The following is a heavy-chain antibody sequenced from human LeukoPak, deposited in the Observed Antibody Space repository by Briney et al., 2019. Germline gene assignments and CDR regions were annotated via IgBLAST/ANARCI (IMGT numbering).Heavy chain of an antibody. D-gene: IGHD5-24*01. V-gene: IGHV1-2*02. CDR2: INPNSGGT. Sequence: ASVKVSCKASGYTFNAYYMHWVRQAPGQGLEWMGWINPNSGGTTYAQKFQGRVTMTRDTSISTAYMVLSSLISDDTAVYYCARMATATDYWGQGTLVTVSS. J-gene: IGHJ4*02. CDR3: ARMATATDY. CDR1: GYTFNAYY.